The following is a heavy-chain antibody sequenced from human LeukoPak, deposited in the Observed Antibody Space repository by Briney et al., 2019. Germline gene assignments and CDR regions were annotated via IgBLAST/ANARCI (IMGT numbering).Heavy chain of an antibody. CDR3: ARACSQGDYDFGD. D-gene: IGHD3-3*01. CDR2: ICYSGST. V-gene: IGHV4-39*07. Sequence: SETLSLTCTVSGGSISSSNTYWGWIRQPPGKGLEWIATICYSGSTYYNPSLKSRVTISVDTSKNQFSLKLSSVTAADTAVYYCARACSQGDYDFGDWGQGTLVTVSS. J-gene: IGHJ4*02. CDR1: GGSISSSNTY.